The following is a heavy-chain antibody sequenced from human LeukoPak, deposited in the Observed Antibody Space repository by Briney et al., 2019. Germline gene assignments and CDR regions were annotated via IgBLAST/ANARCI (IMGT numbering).Heavy chain of an antibody. J-gene: IGHJ4*02. V-gene: IGHV1-8*01. D-gene: IGHD6-6*01. CDR1: GYTFTSYD. Sequence: ASVKVSCKASGYTFTSYDINWVRQATGQGLEWMGWMNANSGNTGYAQKFQGRVTMTRNTSVTTAYMELSSLRSEDTAVYYCARGGHSSSSPGDYWGQGTLVTVSS. CDR3: ARGGHSSSSPGDY. CDR2: MNANSGNT.